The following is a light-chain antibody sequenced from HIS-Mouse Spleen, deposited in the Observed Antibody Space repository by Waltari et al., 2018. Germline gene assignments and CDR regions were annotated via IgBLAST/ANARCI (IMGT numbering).Light chain of an antibody. CDR2: KDS. CDR1: ALPKQY. V-gene: IGLV3-25*03. J-gene: IGLJ1*01. CDR3: QSADSSGTYV. Sequence: SYELTQPPSVSVSPGQPARITCSGDALPKQYASWYQQKPGQPPVLVIYKDSERPSGIPERFSGSSSGTTVTLTISGVQAEDEADYYCQSADSSGTYVFGTGTKVTVL.